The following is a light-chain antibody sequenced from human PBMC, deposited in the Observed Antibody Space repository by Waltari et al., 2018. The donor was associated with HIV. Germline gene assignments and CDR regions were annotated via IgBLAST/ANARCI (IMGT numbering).Light chain of an antibody. Sequence: DIVMTQSTHSLAVSLGERATIICKPSTSLLYSSKNENFLAWYQQKPGQTPKLLIYWASTRGSGVPDRFSGSGSGTDFTLTINSLQSEDVAVYFCQQYYSTPPTFGQGTRVEI. CDR1: TSLLYSSKNENF. CDR2: WAS. J-gene: IGKJ1*01. V-gene: IGKV4-1*01. CDR3: QQYYSTPPT.